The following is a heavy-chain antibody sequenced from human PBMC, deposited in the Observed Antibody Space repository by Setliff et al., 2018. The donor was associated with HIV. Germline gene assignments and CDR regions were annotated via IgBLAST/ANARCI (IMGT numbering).Heavy chain of an antibody. J-gene: IGHJ5*02. D-gene: IGHD2-15*01. CDR2: IIPMYGVA. CDR1: GGTFSSYV. CDR3: ALPYCGGGNCWSSASLPPAGWFDP. V-gene: IGHV1-69*05. Sequence: SVKVSCKASGGTFSSYVISWVRQAPGQGPEWMGVIIPMYGVANYAQKFQGRVTITTDESTSTAYMELSSLRSEDTAVYYCALPYCGGGNCWSSASLPPAGWFDPWGQGTLVT.